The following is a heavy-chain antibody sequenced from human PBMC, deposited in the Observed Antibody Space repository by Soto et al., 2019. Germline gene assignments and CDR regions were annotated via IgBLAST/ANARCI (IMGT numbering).Heavy chain of an antibody. CDR2: IWYDGSNK. D-gene: IGHD4-17*01. Sequence: PGGSLRLSCAASGFTFSSYGMHWVRQAPGKGLEWVAVIWYDGSNKHYADSVKGRFTISRDNSKNTLYLQMNSLRAEDTAVYYCAREDYGDYYFDYWGQGTLVTVSS. J-gene: IGHJ4*02. CDR3: AREDYGDYYFDY. V-gene: IGHV3-33*01. CDR1: GFTFSSYG.